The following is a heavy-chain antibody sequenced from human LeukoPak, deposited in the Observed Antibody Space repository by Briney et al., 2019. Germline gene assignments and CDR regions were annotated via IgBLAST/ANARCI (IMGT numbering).Heavy chain of an antibody. J-gene: IGHJ4*02. CDR3: VPNRIEDDY. Sequence: TGGSLRLSCAASGFIFDDYDMGWVRHAPGKGLEWVSGINWNGGSTGYADSVKGRFTISRDNAKNSLYLQMNSLRAEDTALYYCVPNRIEDDYWGQGTLVTVSS. D-gene: IGHD1-14*01. V-gene: IGHV3-20*04. CDR1: GFIFDDYD. CDR2: INWNGGST.